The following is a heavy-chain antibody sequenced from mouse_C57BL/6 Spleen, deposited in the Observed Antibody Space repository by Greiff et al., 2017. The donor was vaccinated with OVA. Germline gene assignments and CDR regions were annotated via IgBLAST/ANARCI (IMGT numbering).Heavy chain of an antibody. CDR1: GFTFSDYG. Sequence: DVHLVESGGGLVKPGGSLKLSCAASGFTFSDYGMNWVRQAPGKGLEWVAYISSGSSTTYYADTVKGRVTISRDNAKNTLFLQMTSLRSEDTAMYYCASIYYGNSCAMDYWGQGTSVTVSS. CDR2: ISSGSSTT. J-gene: IGHJ4*01. CDR3: ASIYYGNSCAMDY. D-gene: IGHD2-1*01. V-gene: IGHV5-17*01.